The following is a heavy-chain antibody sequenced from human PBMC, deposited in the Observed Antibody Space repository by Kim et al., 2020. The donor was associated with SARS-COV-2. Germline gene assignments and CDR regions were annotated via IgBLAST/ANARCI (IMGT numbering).Heavy chain of an antibody. CDR3: WGEASRESGRWFDP. V-gene: IGHV4-4*07. Sequence: SETLSLTCTVSGGSISSYYWSWIRQPAGKGLEWIGRIYTSESTNYNPSLKSRVTMSVDTSKNQFSLQLSSVTAADTAAVYCWGEASRESGRWFDPCGQGT. J-gene: IGHJ5*02. CDR1: GGSISSYY. CDR2: IYTSEST.